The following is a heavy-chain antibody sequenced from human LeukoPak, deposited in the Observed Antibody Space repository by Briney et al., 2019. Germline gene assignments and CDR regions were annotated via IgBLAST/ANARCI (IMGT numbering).Heavy chain of an antibody. CDR3: TTGIFGVVMRY. D-gene: IGHD3-3*01. CDR2: IKSKTDGGTT. J-gene: IGHJ4*02. Sequence: GGSLRLSCAASGFTFSNAWMSWVRQAPGKGLEWVGRIKSKTDGGTTDYAAPVKGGFTISRDDSKNTLYLQMNSLKTEDTAVYYCTTGIFGVVMRYWGQGTLVTVSS. V-gene: IGHV3-15*01. CDR1: GFTFSNAW.